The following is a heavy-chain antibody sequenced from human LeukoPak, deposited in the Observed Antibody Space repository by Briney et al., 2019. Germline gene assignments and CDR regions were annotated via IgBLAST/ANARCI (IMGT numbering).Heavy chain of an antibody. CDR2: INHSGST. D-gene: IGHD6-13*01. J-gene: IGHJ5*02. V-gene: IGHV4-34*01. Sequence: SETLSLTCAAYGGSFSGYYWSWIRQPPGKGLEWIGEINHSGSTNYNPSLKSRVTISVDTSKNQFSLKLSSVTAADTAVYYCARGKRGLIAAAGRYNWFDPWGQGTLVTVSS. CDR1: GGSFSGYY. CDR3: ARGKRGLIAAAGRYNWFDP.